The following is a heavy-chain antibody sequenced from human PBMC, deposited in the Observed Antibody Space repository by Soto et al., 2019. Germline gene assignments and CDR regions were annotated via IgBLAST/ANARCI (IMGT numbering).Heavy chain of an antibody. V-gene: IGHV3-23*01. CDR1: GFTFSNYA. D-gene: IGHD3-22*01. J-gene: IGHJ6*02. Sequence: GGSLRLSCVASGFTFSNYAMSWVRQAPGKGLEWVSGISGSGGSTYYADSVKGRFTISRDNSKNTLYLQMNSLRAEDTAVYYCARRIITDQYYYGMDVWGQGTRVTVSS. CDR3: ARRIITDQYYYGMDV. CDR2: ISGSGGST.